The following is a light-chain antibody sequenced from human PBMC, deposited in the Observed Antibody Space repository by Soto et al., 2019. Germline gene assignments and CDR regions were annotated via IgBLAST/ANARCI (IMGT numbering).Light chain of an antibody. CDR3: QQYDRLPIT. CDR2: DAA. J-gene: IGKJ5*01. V-gene: IGKV1-33*01. Sequence: DIQMTPSPSSLSSSVGDRVTITCQASQDIGNFLTWYKQKPGRAPVLLIYDAANLATGVPPRFSGSGSGRDFTITISSLQPEDIEAYYCQQYDRLPITCGQGTRREIK. CDR1: QDIGNF.